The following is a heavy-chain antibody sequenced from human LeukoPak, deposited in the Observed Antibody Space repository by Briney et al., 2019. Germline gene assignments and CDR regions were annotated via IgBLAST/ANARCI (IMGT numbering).Heavy chain of an antibody. V-gene: IGHV1-69*05. CDR2: IIPIFGTA. J-gene: IGHJ4*02. D-gene: IGHD3-9*01. CDR1: GGTFSSYA. Sequence: SVKVSCKASGGTFSSYAISWVRQAPGQGLEWMGGIIPIFGTANYAQKFQGRVTITTDESTCTAYMELSSLRSEDTAVYYCARGNILTGYGGVYWGQGTLVTVSS. CDR3: ARGNILTGYGGVY.